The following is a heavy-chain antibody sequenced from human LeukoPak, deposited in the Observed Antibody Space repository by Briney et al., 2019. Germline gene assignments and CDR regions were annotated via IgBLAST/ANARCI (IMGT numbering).Heavy chain of an antibody. J-gene: IGHJ4*02. Sequence: SETLSLTCTVSGGSISSGDYYWSWIRQPPGKGLEWIGYIYYSGSTYYNPSLKSRVTISVDTSKNQFSLKLSSVTAADTAVYYCARVDVWFGYNFDYWGQGTLVTASS. CDR2: IYYSGST. D-gene: IGHD3-10*01. V-gene: IGHV4-30-4*01. CDR1: GGSISSGDYY. CDR3: ARVDVWFGYNFDY.